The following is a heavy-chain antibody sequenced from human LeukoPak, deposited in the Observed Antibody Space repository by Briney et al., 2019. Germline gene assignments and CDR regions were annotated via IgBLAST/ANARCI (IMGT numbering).Heavy chain of an antibody. J-gene: IGHJ6*02. CDR3: ARGGDGDYVYYYGLDV. D-gene: IGHD4-17*01. CDR1: GFSFSSYW. V-gene: IGHV3-74*01. Sequence: AGSLRLSCAASGFSFSSYWMHRVRHAPEKGLMWVSRISRDGSSTIYADSVKGRFTISSDNAKNTLYLQMSSLRAEDTAVYYCARGGDGDYVYYYGLDVWGQGTTVTVSS. CDR2: ISRDGSST.